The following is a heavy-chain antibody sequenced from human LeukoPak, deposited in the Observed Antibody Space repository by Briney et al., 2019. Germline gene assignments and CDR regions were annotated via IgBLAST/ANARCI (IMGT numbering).Heavy chain of an antibody. CDR2: ISGSGGST. D-gene: IGHD3-22*01. Sequence: QTGGSLRLSCATSGFTFSSYAMSWVRPAPGKGLEWVSAISGSGGSTYYADSVKGRFTISRDNSKNTLYLQMNSLRAEDTAVYYCAKVKWFLNPHFDYWGQGTLVTVSS. CDR1: GFTFSSYA. CDR3: AKVKWFLNPHFDY. V-gene: IGHV3-23*01. J-gene: IGHJ4*02.